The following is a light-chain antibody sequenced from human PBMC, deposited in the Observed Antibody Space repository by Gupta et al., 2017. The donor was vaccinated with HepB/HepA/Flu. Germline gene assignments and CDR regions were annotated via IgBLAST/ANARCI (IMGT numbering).Light chain of an antibody. CDR3: QQYYDLPVT. V-gene: IGKV4-1*01. CDR2: WAS. CDR1: QNLLYSNNKNY. Sequence: DIVLPHSPDSLVGSLGGRGNINCKSSQNLLYSNNKNYLAWYQKKAGQPPKLLIYWASTRESGVPDRFSGSESGTDFTLTISNVQAEDVAVYYCQQYYDLPVTFGQGTRLEIK. J-gene: IGKJ5*01.